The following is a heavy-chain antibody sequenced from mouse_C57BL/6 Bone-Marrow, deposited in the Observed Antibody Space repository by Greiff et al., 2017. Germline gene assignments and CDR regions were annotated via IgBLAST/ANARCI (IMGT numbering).Heavy chain of an antibody. CDR3: ARCYGSSYWCFDV. Sequence: VQLQQPGAELVRPGTSVKLSCKASGYTFTSYWMHWVKQRPGQGLEWIGVIDPSDSYTNYNQKFKGKATLTVDTSSSTAYMQLSSLTSEDSAVYYCARCYGSSYWCFDVWGTGTTVTVSS. CDR2: IDPSDSYT. V-gene: IGHV1-59*01. D-gene: IGHD1-1*01. J-gene: IGHJ1*03. CDR1: GYTFTSYW.